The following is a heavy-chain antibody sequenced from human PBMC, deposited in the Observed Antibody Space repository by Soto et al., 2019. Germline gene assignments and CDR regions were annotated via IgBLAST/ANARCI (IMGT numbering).Heavy chain of an antibody. V-gene: IGHV3-15*07. CDR1: GFSFSTAC. Sequence: GVLRLSCAASGFSFSTACMNWVRQAPGKGLEWVARIKSKTDGGTTDYAAPVKGRFTISRDDSKNTLFLQMNSLKTEDTAVYYCTTSILTGYFRWSIFDYWGQGNLVTVSS. D-gene: IGHD3-9*01. CDR2: IKSKTDGGTT. J-gene: IGHJ4*02. CDR3: TTSILTGYFRWSIFDY.